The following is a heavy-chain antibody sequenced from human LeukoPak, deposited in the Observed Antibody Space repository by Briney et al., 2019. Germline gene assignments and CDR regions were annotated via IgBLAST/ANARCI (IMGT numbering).Heavy chain of an antibody. CDR3: ARGPSPYSSSWYFDY. Sequence: SETLSLTCTVSGGSISSYYWSWIRQPPGKGLEWIGYIYCSGSTNYNPSLKSRVTISVDTSKNQFSLKLSSVTAADTAVYYCARGPSPYSSSWYFDYWGQGTLVTVSS. V-gene: IGHV4-59*01. CDR2: IYCSGST. J-gene: IGHJ4*02. D-gene: IGHD6-13*01. CDR1: GGSISSYY.